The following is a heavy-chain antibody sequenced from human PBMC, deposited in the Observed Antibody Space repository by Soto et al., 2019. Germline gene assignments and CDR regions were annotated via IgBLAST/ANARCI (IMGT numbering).Heavy chain of an antibody. CDR3: ARGGYCYGYGSPNYYYYGMDV. J-gene: IGHJ6*02. CDR2: INHSGST. V-gene: IGHV4-34*01. Sequence: SETLSLTCAVYGGSFSGYYWSWIRQPPGKGLEWIGEINHSGSTNYNPSLKSRVTISVDTSKNQFSLKLSSVTAADTAVYYCARGGYCYGYGSPNYYYYGMDVWGQGTTVTVSS. D-gene: IGHD5-18*01. CDR1: GGSFSGYY.